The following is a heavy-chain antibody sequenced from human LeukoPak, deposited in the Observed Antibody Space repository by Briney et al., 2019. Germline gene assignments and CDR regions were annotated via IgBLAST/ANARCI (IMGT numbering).Heavy chain of an antibody. Sequence: SETLSLTCTVSGDSISSGSYYYTWIRQPAGKGLEWIGRIYTSGSTTYNPSLKSRVTISVDTSKNQFSLKLSSVTAADTAVYYCARTTEAHSWRTRYYDYYMDVWGKGTTVTVSS. D-gene: IGHD6-13*01. CDR1: GDSISSGSYY. CDR2: IYTSGST. CDR3: ARTTEAHSWRTRYYDYYMDV. J-gene: IGHJ6*03. V-gene: IGHV4-61*02.